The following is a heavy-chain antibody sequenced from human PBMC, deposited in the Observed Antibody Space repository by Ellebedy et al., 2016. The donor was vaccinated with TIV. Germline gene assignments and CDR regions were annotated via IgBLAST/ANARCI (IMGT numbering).Heavy chain of an antibody. CDR3: ARESAWFGELLSSAFDI. Sequence: SVKVSXXASGGTFSSYAISWVRQAPGQGLEWMGGIIPIFGTANYAQKFQGRVTITADESTSTAYMELSSLRSEDTAVYYCARESAWFGELLSSAFDIWGQGTMVTVSS. V-gene: IGHV1-69*13. D-gene: IGHD3-10*01. CDR2: IIPIFGTA. CDR1: GGTFSSYA. J-gene: IGHJ3*02.